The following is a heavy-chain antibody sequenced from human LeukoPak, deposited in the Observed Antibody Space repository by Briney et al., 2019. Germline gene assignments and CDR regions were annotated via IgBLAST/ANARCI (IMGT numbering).Heavy chain of an antibody. CDR2: ISYRGST. CDR1: GGSIADYY. CDR3: ARPAYCGGDCLEGWFDP. Sequence: PSETLSLTCTVSGGSIADYYWSWIRQFPGKGLEWIGYISYRGSTSYNPSLNSRVSISLDTSKNQFSLKLSSVTAADTAVYYCARPAYCGGDCLEGWFDPWGQGTLVTVSS. D-gene: IGHD2-21*02. J-gene: IGHJ5*02. V-gene: IGHV4-59*08.